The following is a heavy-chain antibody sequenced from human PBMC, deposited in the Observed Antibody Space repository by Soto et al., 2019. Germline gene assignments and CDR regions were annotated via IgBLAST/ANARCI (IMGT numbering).Heavy chain of an antibody. Sequence: QVQLVQSGAEVKKPGSSVKVSCKVSGGIFRSSFAISCVRQAPGQGLEWMGGFVPIIGTGKSAEKFQGRVSITADESTSMAYMEVTSLTSEDTAVYFCARHREAETTFSYAMGVWGQGTSVTVSS. V-gene: IGHV1-69*01. CDR3: ARHREAETTFSYAMGV. CDR1: GGIFRSSFA. D-gene: IGHD4-17*01. J-gene: IGHJ6*02. CDR2: FVPIIGTG.